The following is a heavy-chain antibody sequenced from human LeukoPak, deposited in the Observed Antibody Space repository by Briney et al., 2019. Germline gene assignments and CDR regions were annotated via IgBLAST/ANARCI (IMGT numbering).Heavy chain of an antibody. CDR2: IRGSSS. V-gene: IGHV3-23*01. Sequence: GGSLRLSCAVSGFTFVTYAMSWVRQAPGKGLEWVSIIRGSSSDYADSVRGRFSISRDISKNTLYLQMNSLRAEDTALYYCAKDSGNSFFDFWGQGTLGTVS. D-gene: IGHD2-15*01. CDR1: GFTFVTYA. CDR3: AKDSGNSFFDF. J-gene: IGHJ4*02.